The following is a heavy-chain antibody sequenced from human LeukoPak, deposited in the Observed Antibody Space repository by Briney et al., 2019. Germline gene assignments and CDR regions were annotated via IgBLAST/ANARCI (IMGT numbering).Heavy chain of an antibody. Sequence: SQTLSLTCAISGDSVSSGNVGWHWVRQSPSRGLEWLVRTYYRSRWYTDYDASVQSRATINPDTSKNQFSLQLISVTPEDTAVYFCVRDFNWALDAWGQGSLVTVSS. V-gene: IGHV6-1*01. J-gene: IGHJ5*02. CDR3: VRDFNWALDA. CDR2: TYYRSRWYT. D-gene: IGHD1-1*01. CDR1: GDSVSSGNVG.